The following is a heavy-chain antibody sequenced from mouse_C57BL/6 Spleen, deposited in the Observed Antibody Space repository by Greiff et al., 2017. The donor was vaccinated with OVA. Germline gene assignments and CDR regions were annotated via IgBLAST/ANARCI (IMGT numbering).Heavy chain of an antibody. Sequence: QVQLKQPGAELVRPGTSVKLSCKASGYTFTSYWMHWVKQRPGQGLEWIGVIDPSDSYTNYNQKFKGKATLTVDTSSSTAYMQLSSLTSEDSAVYYCASPNWDYLDYWGQGTTLTVSS. J-gene: IGHJ2*01. CDR2: IDPSDSYT. V-gene: IGHV1-59*01. D-gene: IGHD4-1*01. CDR1: GYTFTSYW. CDR3: ASPNWDYLDY.